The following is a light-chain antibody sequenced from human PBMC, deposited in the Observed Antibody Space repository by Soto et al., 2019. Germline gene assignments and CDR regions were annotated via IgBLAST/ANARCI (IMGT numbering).Light chain of an antibody. CDR1: QSISSW. V-gene: IGKV1-5*01. CDR3: QQYNSYPWT. Sequence: DIQMTQSPSTLSASVGDRVTITCRASQSISSWLAWYQQKPGKAPKLLIYDASSLERGVPSRFSGSGSGTEFTLTISSLQPDDFTTYYCQQYNSYPWTLGQGTKVDIK. CDR2: DAS. J-gene: IGKJ1*01.